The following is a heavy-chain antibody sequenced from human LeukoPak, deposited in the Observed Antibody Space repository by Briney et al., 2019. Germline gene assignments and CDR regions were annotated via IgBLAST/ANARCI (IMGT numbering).Heavy chain of an antibody. Sequence: GGSLRLSCAASRFTFNSYWMSWVRQAPGKGLEWVANIKQDGSEKYYVDYVKGRFTISRDNAKNSLSLQMNSLRAEDTAVYYCARGGSSWFADPFDYWGQGTLVTVSS. CDR1: RFTFNSYW. J-gene: IGHJ4*02. D-gene: IGHD6-13*01. V-gene: IGHV3-7*01. CDR2: IKQDGSEK. CDR3: ARGGSSWFADPFDY.